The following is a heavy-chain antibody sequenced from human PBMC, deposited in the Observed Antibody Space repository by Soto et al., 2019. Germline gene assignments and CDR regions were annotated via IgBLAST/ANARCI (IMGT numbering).Heavy chain of an antibody. J-gene: IGHJ5*02. Sequence: QVQLQESGPGLVKPSGTLSLTCAVSSGSISSSNWWSWVRQPPGKGLEWIGEIYHSGSTNYNPSLKSRVTISVDKSKNQFSLKLSSVTAADTAGYYCARVTKYYDILTGYGSYGNWFDPWGQGTLVTVSS. CDR3: ARVTKYYDILTGYGSYGNWFDP. D-gene: IGHD3-9*01. V-gene: IGHV4-4*02. CDR2: IYHSGST. CDR1: SGSISSSNW.